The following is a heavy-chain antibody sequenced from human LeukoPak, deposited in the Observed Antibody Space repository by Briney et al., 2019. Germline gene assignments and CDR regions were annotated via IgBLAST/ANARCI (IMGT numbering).Heavy chain of an antibody. CDR3: ARDSFDGNNWFDP. J-gene: IGHJ5*02. CDR2: TYYRSKWYN. D-gene: IGHD1-26*01. V-gene: IGHV6-1*01. Sequence: SQTLSLTCAISGDSVSSKSAVWNWIRQSPSRGLEWLGRTYYRSKWYNDYAVSVKSRITVNPDTSKNQFSLQLNSVTPEDTAVYYCARDSFDGNNWFDPWGQGTLVPVSS. CDR1: GDSVSSKSAV.